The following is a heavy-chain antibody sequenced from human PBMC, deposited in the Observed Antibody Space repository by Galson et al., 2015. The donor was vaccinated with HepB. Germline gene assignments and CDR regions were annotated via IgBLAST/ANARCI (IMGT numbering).Heavy chain of an antibody. V-gene: IGHV1-69*13. J-gene: IGHJ4*02. D-gene: IGHD5-24*01. CDR2: IITDFKTA. CDR3: ARDSDPWDDYNSLGYFAH. CDR1: GGTFRNYG. Sequence: SVKVSCKASGGTFRNYGINWVRQAPGQGLEWMGGIITDFKTANYAKKFQGRVTITADEVTGTVYMELSSLRSEDTAIYYCARDSDPWDDYNSLGYFAHLGQGTLVTVSS.